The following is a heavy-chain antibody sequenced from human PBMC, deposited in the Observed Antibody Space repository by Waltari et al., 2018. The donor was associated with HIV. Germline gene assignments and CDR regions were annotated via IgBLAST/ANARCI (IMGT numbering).Heavy chain of an antibody. J-gene: IGHJ4*02. V-gene: IGHV3-7*01. CDR3: AREALYDSSGYYFDY. Sequence: EVQLVESGGGLVQPGGSLRLSCAASGFTFHKYWMTWVRQAPGKGLEWVADIKQDESVKYYVDSLKGRFTISRDNAKNSRLLQMNSLRVEDTAVYYCAREALYDSSGYYFDYWGQGTLVTVSS. CDR2: IKQDESVK. CDR1: GFTFHKYW. D-gene: IGHD3-22*01.